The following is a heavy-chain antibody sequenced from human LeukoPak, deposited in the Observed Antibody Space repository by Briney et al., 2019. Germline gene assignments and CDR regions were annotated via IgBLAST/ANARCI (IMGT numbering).Heavy chain of an antibody. Sequence: GGSLRLSCAASGFTFSNYGMHWVRQAPGKGLEWVAFINYVGDYTYHAESVKVRFTISRDNSKNTLYLQMSSLRVEDTAVYYCVREDHDFDCWGQGTLVTVSS. V-gene: IGHV3-30*02. J-gene: IGHJ4*02. CDR2: INYVGDYT. CDR3: VREDHDFDC. CDR1: GFTFSNYG.